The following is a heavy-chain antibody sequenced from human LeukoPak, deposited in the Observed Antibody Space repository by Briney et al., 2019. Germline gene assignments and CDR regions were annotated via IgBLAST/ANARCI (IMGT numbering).Heavy chain of an antibody. CDR3: ARTRRHYYGSGKNVNSWPAGLDV. CDR1: GFTFSDYY. D-gene: IGHD3-10*01. J-gene: IGHJ6*02. V-gene: IGHV3-11*01. CDR2: ISSSGSTI. Sequence: GGSLRLSCAASGFTFSDYYMSWIRQAPGKGLEWVSYISSSGSTIYYADSVKGRFTISRDNAKNSLYLQMNSLRAEDTAVYYCARTRRHYYGSGKNVNSWPAGLDVWGQGTTVTVS.